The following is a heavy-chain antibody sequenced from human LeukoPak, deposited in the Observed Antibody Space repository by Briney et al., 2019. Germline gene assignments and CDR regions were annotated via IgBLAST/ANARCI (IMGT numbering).Heavy chain of an antibody. D-gene: IGHD6-13*01. J-gene: IGHJ5*01. CDR1: GFTFSSYW. V-gene: IGHV3-74*01. Sequence: PGGSLRLSCAASGFTFSSYWMHWVRQAPGKGLVWVSRINSDGSTTSHADSVKGQFTISRDNAKNTLFLQMNSLRAEDTAVYYCARGGSSSWYGSWGQGTLVTVSS. CDR3: ARGGSSSWYGS. CDR2: INSDGSTT.